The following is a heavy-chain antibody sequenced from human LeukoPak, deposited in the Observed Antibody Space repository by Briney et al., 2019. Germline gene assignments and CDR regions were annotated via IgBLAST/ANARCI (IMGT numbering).Heavy chain of an antibody. Sequence: GGSLRLSCVASGFTFSGYTMSWVRQAPGKGPEWISAVSARGDKTYYADSVKGRFTVSRDHSKDTLFLQMISLRAEDTALYYGARDIHDSSGYYYDYWGQGTLVTVSP. CDR3: ARDIHDSSGYYYDY. CDR2: VSARGDKT. CDR1: GFTFSGYT. J-gene: IGHJ4*02. D-gene: IGHD3-22*01. V-gene: IGHV3-23*01.